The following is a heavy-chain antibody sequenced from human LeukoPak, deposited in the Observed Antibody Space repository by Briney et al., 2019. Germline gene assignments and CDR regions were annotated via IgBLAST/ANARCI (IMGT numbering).Heavy chain of an antibody. Sequence: GASVKVSCKASGGTFSSYAISWVRQAPGQGLEWMGWISAYNGNTNYAQKIQGRVTMTTDTSTSTAYMELRSLRSDDTAVYYCARRGGKNYGDYVVYYYYMDVWGKGTTVTVSS. D-gene: IGHD4-17*01. CDR3: ARRGGKNYGDYVVYYYYMDV. CDR1: GGTFSSYA. V-gene: IGHV1-18*01. CDR2: ISAYNGNT. J-gene: IGHJ6*03.